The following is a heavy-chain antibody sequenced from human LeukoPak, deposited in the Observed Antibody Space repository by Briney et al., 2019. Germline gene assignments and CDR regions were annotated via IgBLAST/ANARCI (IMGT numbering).Heavy chain of an antibody. J-gene: IGHJ3*02. Sequence: GGSLRLSCAASGFTFSSYAMSWVRQAPGKGLEWVANIKQDGSEKYYVDSVKGRFTISRDNAKNSLYLQMNSLRAEDTAVYYCARGIEVHYYDSSGYYYADAFDIWGQGTMVTVSS. D-gene: IGHD3-22*01. CDR1: GFTFSSYA. CDR2: IKQDGSEK. CDR3: ARGIEVHYYDSSGYYYADAFDI. V-gene: IGHV3-7*01.